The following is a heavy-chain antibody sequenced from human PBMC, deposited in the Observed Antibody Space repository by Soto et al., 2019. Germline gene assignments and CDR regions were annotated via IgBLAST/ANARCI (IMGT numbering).Heavy chain of an antibody. CDR2: ISGSAATT. Sequence: GGSLRLSCAASGFTFDDYAMSWVRQAPGEGLEWVSGISGSAATTYYADSVKGRLTISRDNSKNTLYLQMDSLRAEDTAVYYCAKGSGVAVGGTAGMFDSWGQGTLVTVSS. CDR3: AKGSGVAVGGTAGMFDS. CDR1: GFTFDDYA. J-gene: IGHJ4*02. V-gene: IGHV3-23*01. D-gene: IGHD6-19*01.